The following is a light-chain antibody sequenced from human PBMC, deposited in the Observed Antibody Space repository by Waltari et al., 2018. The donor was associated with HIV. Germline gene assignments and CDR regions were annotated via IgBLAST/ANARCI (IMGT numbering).Light chain of an antibody. J-gene: IGKJ1*01. Sequence: DIQLTQSPSFRSASVGDRVNTSCRASQGVSRNLAWYQEKAGKAPKLLIYAASTLQSGVPSRFSGSGSGTEFTLTISSLQPEDFATYYCQQVYSYPRTFGQGTKVEI. V-gene: IGKV1-9*01. CDR2: AAS. CDR1: QGVSRN. CDR3: QQVYSYPRT.